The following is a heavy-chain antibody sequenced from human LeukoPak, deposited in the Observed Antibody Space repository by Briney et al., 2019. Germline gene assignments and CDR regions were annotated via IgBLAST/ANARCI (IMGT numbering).Heavy chain of an antibody. V-gene: IGHV3-30*18. D-gene: IGHD4-23*01. Sequence: GGSLRLSCAASGLTFSDYGMHWVRQAPGKGLEWVAVISYDGSHKFDADSMKGRFTISSDNSKNTLYLQMNSLRAEDTAVYYCAKYSGTYYYMDVWGKGTTVTVSS. CDR1: GLTFSDYG. J-gene: IGHJ6*03. CDR3: AKYSGTYYYMDV. CDR2: ISYDGSHK.